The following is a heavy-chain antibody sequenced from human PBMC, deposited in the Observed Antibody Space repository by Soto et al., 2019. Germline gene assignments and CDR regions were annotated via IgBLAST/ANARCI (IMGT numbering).Heavy chain of an antibody. D-gene: IGHD1-20*01. V-gene: IGHV3-74*01. CDR3: ARPGITGKTGDY. Sequence: GGSLRLSCAASGFTFSTSWMHWVRQAPGKGLVWVSRINMDGSSTNYADSVKGRFTISRDNAKNTLYLQMNSLRAEDTAVYYCARPGITGKTGDYWRQGPLVTVSS. J-gene: IGHJ4*02. CDR2: INMDGSST. CDR1: GFTFSTSW.